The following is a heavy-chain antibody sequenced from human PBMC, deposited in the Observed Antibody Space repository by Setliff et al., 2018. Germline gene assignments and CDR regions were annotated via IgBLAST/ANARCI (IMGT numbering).Heavy chain of an antibody. D-gene: IGHD3-10*01. V-gene: IGHV4-39*07. CDR1: GGSISSSSYY. CDR3: ARAEYYYGSGSFHPYYMDV. Sequence: SETLSLTCTVSGGSISSSSYYWGWIRQPPGKGLEWIGSIYYSGSIYYNPSLKSRVTISVDTSKNQFSLKLSSVTAADTAVYYCARAEYYYGSGSFHPYYMDVWGQRDHGHRLL. J-gene: IGHJ6*03. CDR2: IYYSGSI.